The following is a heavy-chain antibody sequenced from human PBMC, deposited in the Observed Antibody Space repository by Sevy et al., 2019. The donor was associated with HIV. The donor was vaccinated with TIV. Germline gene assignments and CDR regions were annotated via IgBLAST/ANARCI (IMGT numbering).Heavy chain of an antibody. CDR3: ASSLLVDGRWGPPYGMYV. Sequence: GGSLRLSCAASGFIFSDRYMNWIRQAPGKGLEWIAYITSNGNTIYYADSVKGRFTISRDNAKNSLFLQMNSLRAEDTAVYYCASSLLVDGRWGPPYGMYVWGQGTTVTVSS. J-gene: IGHJ6*02. V-gene: IGHV3-11*01. D-gene: IGHD3-16*01. CDR1: GFIFSDRY. CDR2: ITSNGNTI.